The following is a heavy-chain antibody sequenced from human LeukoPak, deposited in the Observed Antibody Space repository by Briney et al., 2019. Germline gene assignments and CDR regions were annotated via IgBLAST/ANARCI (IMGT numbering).Heavy chain of an antibody. CDR3: AKDASGTFYYFDY. Sequence: HPGGSLRLSCAASGFTFDDYAMHWVRQAPGKGPEWVSGISWNSGSIGYADSVKGRFTISRDNAKNSLYLQMNSLRAEDTALYYCAKDASGTFYYFDYWGQGTLVTVSS. J-gene: IGHJ4*02. CDR1: GFTFDDYA. D-gene: IGHD3-10*01. CDR2: ISWNSGSI. V-gene: IGHV3-9*01.